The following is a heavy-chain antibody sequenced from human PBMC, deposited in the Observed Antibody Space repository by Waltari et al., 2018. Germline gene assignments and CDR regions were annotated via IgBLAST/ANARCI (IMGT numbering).Heavy chain of an antibody. CDR3: VRFSDDSGYYIGFRAFDF. CDR2: IYGSGGST. V-gene: IGHV4-4*07. CDR1: GGSISGNY. J-gene: IGHJ3*01. D-gene: IGHD3-22*01. Sequence: QVQLQKSGPGLVKPSETLSLTCAVSGGSISGNYWSWIRQPPGKGLEWIGRIYGSGGSTDYKSSLKSRVTISTDTSKNQFSLKLSSVTAADTAVYYCVRFSDDSGYYIGFRAFDFWGQGLRVIVSS.